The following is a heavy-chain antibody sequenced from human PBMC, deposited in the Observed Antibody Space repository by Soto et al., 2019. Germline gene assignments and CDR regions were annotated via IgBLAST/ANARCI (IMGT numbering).Heavy chain of an antibody. CDR1: GFAFSTYA. V-gene: IGHV3-23*01. CDR2: VSIGGST. CDR3: AKRRGAGGHFDY. J-gene: IGHJ4*02. Sequence: GGSLRLSCAASGFAFSTYAMSWVRQAPGKGLEWVAVVSIGGSTHYADSVRGRFTISRDNSKNTLSLQMNSLTAEDTAVYFCAKRRGAGGHFDYWGQGALVTVSS. D-gene: IGHD2-15*01.